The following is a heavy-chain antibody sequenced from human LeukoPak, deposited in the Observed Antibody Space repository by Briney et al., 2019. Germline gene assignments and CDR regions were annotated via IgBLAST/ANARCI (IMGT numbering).Heavy chain of an antibody. J-gene: IGHJ6*02. Sequence: ASVKVSCKASGYTFTSYGISWVRQAPGQGLEWMGWISAYNGNTNYARKLQGRVTMTTDTSTSTAYMELRSLRSDDTAVYYCARESNCYNYWWVDKRRCHGMDVWGQGTTVTVSS. CDR2: ISAYNGNT. CDR3: ARESNCYNYWWVDKRRCHGMDV. D-gene: IGHD5-24*01. V-gene: IGHV1-18*01. CDR1: GYTFTSYG.